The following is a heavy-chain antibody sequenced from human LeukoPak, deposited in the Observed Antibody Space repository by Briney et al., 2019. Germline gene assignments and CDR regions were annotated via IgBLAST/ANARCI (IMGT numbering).Heavy chain of an antibody. J-gene: IGHJ4*02. V-gene: IGHV4-59*01. CDR1: GGSISSYY. CDR3: ARVRYGDCFDY. Sequence: PSETLSLTCTVSGGSISSYYWSWIRQPPGKGLEWIGYIYYSGSTNYNPSLKSRVTILVDTSKNQFSLKLSSVTAADTAVYYCARVRYGDCFDYWGQGTLVTVSS. CDR2: IYYSGST. D-gene: IGHD4-17*01.